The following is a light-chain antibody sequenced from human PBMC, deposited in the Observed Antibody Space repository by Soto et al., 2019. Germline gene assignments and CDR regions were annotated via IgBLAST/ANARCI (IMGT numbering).Light chain of an antibody. J-gene: IGKJ1*01. V-gene: IGKV3-15*01. CDR3: QQYNNWPRT. CDR1: QSVSSN. Sequence: EIVMTQSPATLSVSPGERATLSCRASQSVSSNLAWYQQKPGQAPRLLIYGASTRATGIPARFSGSGSGTEFNLTLSSLQSEDFAVYYCQQYNNWPRTFGQGTKVEMK. CDR2: GAS.